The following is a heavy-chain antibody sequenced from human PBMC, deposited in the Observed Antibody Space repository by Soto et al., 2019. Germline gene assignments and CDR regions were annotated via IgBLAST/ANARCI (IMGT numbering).Heavy chain of an antibody. Sequence: ETLRLSCAASGFTFDDFAMCWVRQVPGKGLEWISLVNWGGDTTFYAESVKGRFIISRDNSKNSVYLQMNSLRSEDSAVYYCAKGATVTTHYQYYGMDVWGQGTTVTVSS. V-gene: IGHV3-43D*04. CDR2: VNWGGDTT. D-gene: IGHD4-17*01. CDR3: AKGATVTTHYQYYGMDV. J-gene: IGHJ6*02. CDR1: GFTFDDFA.